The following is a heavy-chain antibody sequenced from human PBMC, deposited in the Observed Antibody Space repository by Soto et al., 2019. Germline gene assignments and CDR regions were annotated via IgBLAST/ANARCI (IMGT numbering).Heavy chain of an antibody. CDR1: GFTFDDYA. V-gene: IGHV3-9*01. J-gene: IGHJ3*02. CDR3: AKDTTVRFDAFDI. CDR2: ISWNSGSI. D-gene: IGHD4-17*01. Sequence: GGSLRLSCAASGFTFDDYAMHWVRQAPGKGLEWVSGISWNSGSIGYADSVKGRFTISRDNAKNSLYLQMNSLRAEDTALYYCAKDTTVRFDAFDIWGQGTMVTVSS.